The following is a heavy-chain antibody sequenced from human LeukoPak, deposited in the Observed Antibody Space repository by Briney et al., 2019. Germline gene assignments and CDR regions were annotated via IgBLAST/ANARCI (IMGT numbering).Heavy chain of an antibody. J-gene: IGHJ4*02. CDR3: TRVGYSYGTLGY. D-gene: IGHD5-18*01. V-gene: IGHV3-49*04. Sequence: GRSLRLSWAASGFTFSSYGMHWVRQAPGKGLEWVGFIRSKAYGGTTEYAASVKGRFTISRDDSKSIAYLQMNSLKTEDTAVYYCTRVGYSYGTLGYWGQGTLVTVSS. CDR2: IRSKAYGGTT. CDR1: GFTFSSYG.